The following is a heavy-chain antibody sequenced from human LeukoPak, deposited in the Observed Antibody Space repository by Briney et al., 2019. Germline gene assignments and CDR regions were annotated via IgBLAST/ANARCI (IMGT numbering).Heavy chain of an antibody. V-gene: IGHV4-39*01. J-gene: IGHJ4*02. CDR2: ITYSGNT. D-gene: IGHD5-18*01. CDR1: GGSISSRGYY. Sequence: TSETLSLTCTVSGGSISSRGYYWGWIRQPPGKGLEWIGTITYSGNTYFSPSVKSRVTMSMDTSKNQFSLKLSSVTAADTAVYYCARRGDSYAVFDYWGQGTLVTVSS. CDR3: ARRGDSYAVFDY.